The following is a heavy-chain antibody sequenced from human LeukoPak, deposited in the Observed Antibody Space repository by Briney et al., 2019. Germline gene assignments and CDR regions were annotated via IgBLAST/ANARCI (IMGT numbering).Heavy chain of an antibody. V-gene: IGHV4-59*12. D-gene: IGHD7-27*01. J-gene: IGHJ4*02. CDR3: ARGELGHFDY. Sequence: SETLSLTRTVSGGSLSSYYWSWIRPPPGKGLEWIGYIYYSGSTNYNPSLKSRVTISVDTSKNQFSLKLSSVTAADTAVYYCARGELGHFDYWGQGTLVTVSS. CDR1: GGSLSSYY. CDR2: IYYSGST.